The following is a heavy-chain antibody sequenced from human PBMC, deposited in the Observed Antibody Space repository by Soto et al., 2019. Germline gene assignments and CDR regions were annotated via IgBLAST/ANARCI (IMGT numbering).Heavy chain of an antibody. V-gene: IGHV1-2*02. D-gene: IGHD3-16*01. CDR3: ARVGRGYYYYGMDV. CDR2: INPNSGGT. J-gene: IGHJ6*02. CDR1: RYTFPGYY. Sequence: ASVKVSYQASRYTFPGYYMHWVRQAPGQGLEWMGWINPNSGGTNYPQKFQGRVTMTRDTSISTAYMELSRLRSDDTAVYYCARVGRGYYYYGMDVWGQGTTVTVSS.